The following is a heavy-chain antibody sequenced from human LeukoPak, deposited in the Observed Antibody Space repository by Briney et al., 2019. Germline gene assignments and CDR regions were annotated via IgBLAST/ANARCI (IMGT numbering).Heavy chain of an antibody. CDR3: ARGTPSSSGSNLDY. D-gene: IGHD6-19*01. J-gene: IGHJ4*02. V-gene: IGHV1-2*02. CDR1: GYTFTGYY. CDR2: INPNSGGT. Sequence: AASVKVSCKASGYTFTGYYMHWVRQAPGQGLEWMGWINPNSGGTNYAQKFQGRVTMTRDTSISTAYMELSRLRSDDTAVYYCARGTPSSSGSNLDYWGQGTLVTVSS.